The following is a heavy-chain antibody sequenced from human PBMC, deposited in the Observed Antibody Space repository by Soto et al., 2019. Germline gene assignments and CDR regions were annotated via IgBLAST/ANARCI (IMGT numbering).Heavy chain of an antibody. V-gene: IGHV4-30-2*01. Sequence: SETLSLTCAVSGGSIISDGYSWSWIRQPPGKGLQWIGHIYEGGNTYYTPSLESRVAISTDKSKNQLSLRLSSVTAADTAVYYCVRRSPEDAFDIWGQGTMVTVSS. J-gene: IGHJ3*02. CDR3: VRRSPEDAFDI. CDR1: GGSIISDGYS. CDR2: IYEGGNT.